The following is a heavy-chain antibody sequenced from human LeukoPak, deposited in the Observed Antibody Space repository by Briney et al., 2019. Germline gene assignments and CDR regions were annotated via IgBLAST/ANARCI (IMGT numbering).Heavy chain of an antibody. CDR2: IKQDGSEK. J-gene: IGHJ4*02. CDR3: AKGKSVVVVAACDY. D-gene: IGHD2-15*01. CDR1: GFTFSNYA. Sequence: GRSLTLSCAASGFTFSNYAIHWVRQAPGRGLEWVANIKQDGSEKYYVDSVKGRFTISRDNAKNSLYLQMNSLRAEDTALYYCAKGKSVVVVAACDYWGQGTLVTVSS. V-gene: IGHV3-7*03.